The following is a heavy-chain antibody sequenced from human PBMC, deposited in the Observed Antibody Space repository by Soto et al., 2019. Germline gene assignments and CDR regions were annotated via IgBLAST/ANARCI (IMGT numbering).Heavy chain of an antibody. D-gene: IGHD2-2*01. CDR1: GFTFSSYA. J-gene: IGHJ6*02. Sequence: GGSLRLSCAASGFTFSSYAMHWVRQAPGKGLEYVSAISSNGGNTYYANSVKGRFTISRDNSKNMLYLQMGSLRAEDMAVYYCARAIVVPAATEDYYYGMDVWGQGTTVTVSS. V-gene: IGHV3-64*01. CDR2: ISSNGGNT. CDR3: ARAIVVPAATEDYYYGMDV.